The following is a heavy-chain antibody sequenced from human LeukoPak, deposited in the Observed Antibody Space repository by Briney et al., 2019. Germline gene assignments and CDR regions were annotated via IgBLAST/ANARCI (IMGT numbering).Heavy chain of an antibody. V-gene: IGHV4-4*07. J-gene: IGHJ4*02. CDR1: GGSISSYY. D-gene: IGHD3-10*01. CDR2: IYTSGST. CDR3: AREPPVETDSYPQYCSGSFDS. Sequence: SETLSLTCTVSGGSISSYYWSWIRQPAGKGLEWIGRIYTSGSTNYNPSLKSRVTMSVDTSKNQFSLKLSSVTAADTAVYYCAREPPVETDSYPQYCSGSFDSWGQGTLVTVSS.